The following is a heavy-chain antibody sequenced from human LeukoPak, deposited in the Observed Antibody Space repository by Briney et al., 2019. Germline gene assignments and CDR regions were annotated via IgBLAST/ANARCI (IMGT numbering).Heavy chain of an antibody. CDR2: INPNSGGT. Sequence: GASVKVACKASGYTFTSYYMHWVRQAPGQGLEWMGWINPNSGGTNYAQKFQGRVTMTRDTSISTAYMELSRLRSDDTAVYYCASPGYSRSWLMHFDYWGQGTLVSVSS. CDR3: ASPGYSRSWLMHFDY. D-gene: IGHD6-13*01. J-gene: IGHJ4*02. CDR1: GYTFTSYY. V-gene: IGHV1-2*02.